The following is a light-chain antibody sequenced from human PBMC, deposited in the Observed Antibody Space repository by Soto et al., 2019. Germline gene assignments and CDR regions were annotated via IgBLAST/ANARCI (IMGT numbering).Light chain of an antibody. Sequence: DFQMTQSPSTLSASVGDRVTITCRASQNINNWVAWYQQKPGKAPKFLIYDASTLQRGVPSRFSGSVFGTEFSLTISSLQPDDFGSYYCQHTRTFGQGTKVEIK. V-gene: IGKV1-5*01. CDR3: QHTRT. CDR2: DAS. J-gene: IGKJ1*01. CDR1: QNINNW.